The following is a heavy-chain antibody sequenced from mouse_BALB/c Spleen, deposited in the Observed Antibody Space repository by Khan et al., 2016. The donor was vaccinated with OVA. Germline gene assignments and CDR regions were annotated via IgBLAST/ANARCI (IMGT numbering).Heavy chain of an antibody. D-gene: IGHD2-1*01. Sequence: QVQLQQSGAELVKPGASVKLSCKTSGYTFTNYWIQWIKQRPGQGLGWIGQIFPGTGTTYYNQNFKGKATLTVDTSSNTAYMHLSSLTSEDSAVYFCARGYFGNYEFVYWGQGTLVTV. CDR2: IFPGTGTT. CDR1: GYTFTNYW. J-gene: IGHJ3*01. V-gene: IGHV1S132*01. CDR3: ARGYFGNYEFVY.